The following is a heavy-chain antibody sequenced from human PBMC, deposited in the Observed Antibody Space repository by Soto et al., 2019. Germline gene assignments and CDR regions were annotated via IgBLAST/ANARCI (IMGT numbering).Heavy chain of an antibody. Sequence: QVQLVESGGGVVQPGRSLRLSCAASGFTFSSFAIHWVRQAPGKGLEWVSRISYDGSNKYYADSVKGRFTISRDNSKNTLYLQMHSLRAEDTAVYYWARAYDSSMSYFDYWGQGTLVSVSS. V-gene: IGHV3-30-3*01. D-gene: IGHD3-22*01. CDR1: GFTFSSFA. CDR2: ISYDGSNK. J-gene: IGHJ4*02. CDR3: ARAYDSSMSYFDY.